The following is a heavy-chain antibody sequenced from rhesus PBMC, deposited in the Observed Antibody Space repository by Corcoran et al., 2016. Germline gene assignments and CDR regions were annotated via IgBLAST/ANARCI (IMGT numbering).Heavy chain of an antibody. CDR3: ARAVTIFGHDY. CDR1: GGSISSNY. V-gene: IGHV4-173*01. J-gene: IGHJ4*01. D-gene: IGHD3-3*01. Sequence: QLQLQESGPGLVKPSETLSLTCAVSGGSISSNYWSWIRQPPGKGLEWIGGIAGSGGSTDYNPSLKSRVTISTDTSKDQFSLKLSSVTAADTAVYYCARAVTIFGHDYWGQGVLVTVSS. CDR2: IAGSGGST.